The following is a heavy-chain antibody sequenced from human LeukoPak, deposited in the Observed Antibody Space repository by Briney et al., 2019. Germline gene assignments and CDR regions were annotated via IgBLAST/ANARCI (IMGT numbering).Heavy chain of an antibody. CDR1: GFTFSNYW. CDR3: ARDLYCSSTSCYANDY. V-gene: IGHV3-7*01. D-gene: IGHD2-2*01. CDR2: IKQDGSEK. Sequence: GGSLRLSCAASGFTFSNYWMHWVRQAPGKGQEGVANIKQDGSEKYYVDSVKGRFTISRDNAKNSLYLQMNSLRAEDTAVYYCARDLYCSSTSCYANDYWGQGTLVTVSS. J-gene: IGHJ4*02.